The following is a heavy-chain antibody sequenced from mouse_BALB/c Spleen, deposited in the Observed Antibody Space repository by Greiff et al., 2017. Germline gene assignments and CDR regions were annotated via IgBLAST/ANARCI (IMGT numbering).Heavy chain of an antibody. Sequence: EVQLQQSGTVLARPGASVKMSCKASGYSFTSYWMHWVKQRPGQGLEWIGAIYPGNSDTSYNQKFKGKAKLTAVTSASTAYMELSSLTNEDSAVYYCAEGLYDGYLAWFAYWGQGTLVTVSA. CDR1: GYSFTSYW. J-gene: IGHJ3*01. D-gene: IGHD2-3*01. CDR2: IYPGNSDT. V-gene: IGHV1-5*01. CDR3: AEGLYDGYLAWFAY.